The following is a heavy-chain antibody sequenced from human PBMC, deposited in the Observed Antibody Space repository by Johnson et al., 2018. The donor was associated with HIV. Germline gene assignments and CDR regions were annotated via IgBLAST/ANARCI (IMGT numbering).Heavy chain of an antibody. J-gene: IGHJ3*02. Sequence: VQLVESGGGVVQPGRSLRLSCAASGFTFSSYDMHWVRQATGKGLEWVSAIGTAGDTYYPGSVKGRFTISRENAKNSLYLQMNSLRAEDTAVYYCAKGAAAAGPDAFDIWGQGTMVTVSS. D-gene: IGHD6-13*01. CDR3: AKGAAAAGPDAFDI. V-gene: IGHV3-13*01. CDR1: GFTFSSYD. CDR2: IGTAGDT.